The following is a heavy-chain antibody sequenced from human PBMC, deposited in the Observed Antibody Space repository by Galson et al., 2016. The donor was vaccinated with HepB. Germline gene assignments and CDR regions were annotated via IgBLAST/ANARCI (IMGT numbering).Heavy chain of an antibody. J-gene: IGHJ3*02. D-gene: IGHD2-21*02. CDR1: GFSFNTNT. CDR3: AREGDPRGDAFDI. CDR2: VSGSGVAT. V-gene: IGHV3-23*01. Sequence: SLRLSCAASGFSFNTNTLTWVRQAPGKGLEWVASVSGSGVATYYADSVKGRFTISRDNSKNTLYLQMNSLRAEDTAVYYCAREGDPRGDAFDIWGQGTMVTVSS.